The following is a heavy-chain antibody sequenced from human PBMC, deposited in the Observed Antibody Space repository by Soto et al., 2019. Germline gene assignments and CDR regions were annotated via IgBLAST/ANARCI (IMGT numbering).Heavy chain of an antibody. V-gene: IGHV4-59*08. D-gene: IGHD4-17*01. J-gene: IGHJ4*02. CDR3: ARLYGDYAVRYFDY. CDR1: GGSISSYY. Sequence: QVQLQESGPGLVKPSETLSLTCTVSGGSISSYYWSWIRQPPGKGLEWIGYIYYSGSTNYNPSLKSRVTISVATSKNQFSLKLSSVTAADTAVYYCARLYGDYAVRYFDYWGQGTLVTVSS. CDR2: IYYSGST.